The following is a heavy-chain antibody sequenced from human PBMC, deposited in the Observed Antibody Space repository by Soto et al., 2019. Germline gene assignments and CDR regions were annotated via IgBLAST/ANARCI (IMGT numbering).Heavy chain of an antibody. CDR3: ARKLCSSTSCYYDWFDP. V-gene: IGHV1-18*01. CDR1: GYTFTSYG. D-gene: IGHD2-2*01. CDR2: ISAYNGNT. J-gene: IGHJ5*02. Sequence: GASVQVSCKASGYTFTSYGISWVRQAPGQGLEWMGWISAYNGNTNYAQKLQGRVTMTTDTSTSTAYMELRSLRSDDTAVYYCARKLCSSTSCYYDWFDPWGQGTLVTVSS.